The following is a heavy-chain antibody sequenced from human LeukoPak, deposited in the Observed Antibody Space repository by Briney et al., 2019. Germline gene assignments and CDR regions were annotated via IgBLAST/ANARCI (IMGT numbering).Heavy chain of an antibody. CDR2: LIPLFGTP. J-gene: IGHJ3*02. CDR1: GGTFNNYA. Sequence: SVNVSCKASGGTFNNYAINWVRQAPGQGLECVGRLIPLFGTPNYAQKFQGKVTIIADESTSTFYMDLSGLRSEDTAVYYCASGETYYDSSGYFDAFDIWGKGPMVTVSS. CDR3: ASGETYYDSSGYFDAFDI. D-gene: IGHD3-22*01. V-gene: IGHV1-69*13.